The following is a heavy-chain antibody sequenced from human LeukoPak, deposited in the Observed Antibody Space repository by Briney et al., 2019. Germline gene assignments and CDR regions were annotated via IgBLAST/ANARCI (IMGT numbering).Heavy chain of an antibody. D-gene: IGHD3-10*01. CDR1: GFTFSTYW. CDR2: IKQDGSEK. Sequence: GGSLRLSCATSGFTFSTYWMGWVRQAPGKGLEWVANIKQDGSEKYYGDSVEGRFTISRDNGKNSLYLQMNYLRAEDTAVYYCARELGDSGSYWGQGALVTVSS. CDR3: ARELGDSGSY. V-gene: IGHV3-7*01. J-gene: IGHJ4*02.